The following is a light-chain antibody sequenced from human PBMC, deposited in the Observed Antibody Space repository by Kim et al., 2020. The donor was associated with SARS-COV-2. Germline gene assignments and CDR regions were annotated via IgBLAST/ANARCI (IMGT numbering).Light chain of an antibody. CDR3: VLYMGSGLWV. J-gene: IGLJ3*02. CDR2: NTN. V-gene: IGLV8-61*01. Sequence: QPVVTQEPSFSVSPGGTVTLTCGLASGSVSTNFYPSWYQQNPGQAPRTLLYNTNFRSAGVPDRFSGSILGNKAALSITGAQADDESIYYCVLYMGSGLWVFGGGTKVTVL. CDR1: SGSVSTNFY.